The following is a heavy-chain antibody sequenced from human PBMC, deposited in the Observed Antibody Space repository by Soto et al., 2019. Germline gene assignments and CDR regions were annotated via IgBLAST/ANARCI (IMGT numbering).Heavy chain of an antibody. CDR1: GFTFSSYS. J-gene: IGHJ5*02. D-gene: IGHD6-19*01. V-gene: IGHV3-21*01. Sequence: GGSLRLSCAGSGFTFSSYSMNWVRQAPGKGLEWVSSITSSSNYIYYADSVKGRFTISRDNAKNSLYLQMNSLRAEDTAVYYCARDLALYSSGWYGTWGQGTLVTVSS. CDR3: ARDLALYSSGWYGT. CDR2: ITSSSNYI.